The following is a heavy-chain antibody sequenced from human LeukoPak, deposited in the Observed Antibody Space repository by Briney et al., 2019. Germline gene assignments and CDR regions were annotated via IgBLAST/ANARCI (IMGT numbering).Heavy chain of an antibody. Sequence: GASVKVSRKASGYTFTGYYMHWVRQAPGQGLEWMGWINPNSGGTNYAQKFQGRVTMTRDTSISTAYMELSRLRSDDTAVYYCARAPVSYYYDSSPFDYWGQGTLVTVSS. CDR2: INPNSGGT. D-gene: IGHD3-22*01. V-gene: IGHV1-2*02. CDR1: GYTFTGYY. CDR3: ARAPVSYYYDSSPFDY. J-gene: IGHJ4*02.